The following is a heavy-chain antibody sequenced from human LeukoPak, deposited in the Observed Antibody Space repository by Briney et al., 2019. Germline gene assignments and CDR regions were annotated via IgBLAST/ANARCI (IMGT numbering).Heavy chain of an antibody. V-gene: IGHV4-61*02. D-gene: IGHD6-13*01. CDR2: IYTSGST. J-gene: IGHJ4*02. CDR3: ARGGRGAHQQLVGLTYFDY. CDR1: GGSISSGSYY. Sequence: TSETLSLTCTVSGGSISSGSYYWSWIRQPAGKGLEWIGRIYTSGSTNYNPSLKSRVTISVDTSKNQFSLKLSSVTAADTAVYYCARGGRGAHQQLVGLTYFDYWGQGTLVTVSS.